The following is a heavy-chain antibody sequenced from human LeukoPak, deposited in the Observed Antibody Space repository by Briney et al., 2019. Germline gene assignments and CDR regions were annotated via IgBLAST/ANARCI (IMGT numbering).Heavy chain of an antibody. CDR3: VQGGCLTGESRGY. J-gene: IGHJ4*02. D-gene: IGHD3-9*01. CDR2: ISYDGSNK. Sequence: GGSLRLSCAASGFTFSSYGMHWVRQAPGKGVEWVAVISYDGSNKYYADSVKGRFTISRDNSKNTLYLQMNSLRAEDTAVYYCVQGGCLTGESRGYWGQGTLVTVSS. CDR1: GFTFSSYG. V-gene: IGHV3-30*03.